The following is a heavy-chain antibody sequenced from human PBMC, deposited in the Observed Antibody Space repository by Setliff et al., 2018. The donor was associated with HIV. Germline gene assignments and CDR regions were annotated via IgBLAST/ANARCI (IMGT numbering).Heavy chain of an antibody. CDR2: IYYYSGST. CDR3: ARLEVRSFYGYHNSPDY. CDR1: GGSISSRSYY. V-gene: IGHV4-39*01. J-gene: IGHJ4*02. D-gene: IGHD5-18*01. Sequence: SETLSLTCTVSGGSISSRSYYWGWIRQPPGKGLEWIGYIYYYSGSTYYNPSLKIRVTISVDTSKIQFSLKLSSVTAADTAVYYCARLEVRSFYGYHNSPDYWGQGTLVTVSS.